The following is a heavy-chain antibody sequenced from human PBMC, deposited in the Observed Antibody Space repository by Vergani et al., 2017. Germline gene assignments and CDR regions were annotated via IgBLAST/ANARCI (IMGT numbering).Heavy chain of an antibody. D-gene: IGHD7-27*01. V-gene: IGHV3-53*01. CDR3: ARGATANWGWFDP. CDR2: IYSGGST. CDR1: GFTVSSNY. Sequence: EVQLVEPGGGLIQPGGSLRLSCAASGFTVSSNYMSWVRQAPGKGLEWVSVIYSGGSTYYADSVKGRFTISRDNSKNTLYFQMNSLRAEDTAVYYCARGATANWGWFDPWGQGTLVTVSS. J-gene: IGHJ5*02.